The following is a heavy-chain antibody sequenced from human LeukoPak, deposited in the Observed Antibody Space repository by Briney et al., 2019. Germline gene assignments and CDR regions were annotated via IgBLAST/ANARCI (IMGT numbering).Heavy chain of an antibody. D-gene: IGHD4-23*01. CDR3: ARPLTLDYGGNSGDY. V-gene: IGHV5-51*01. CDR2: IYPGDSDA. Sequence: GESLKISCKGSGYSFTSYWIGWVRQMPGKGLEWMGIIYPGDSDARYSPSFQGQVTISADKSISTAYLQWSSLKASGTAMYYCARPLTLDYGGNSGDYWGQGTLVTVSS. CDR1: GYSFTSYW. J-gene: IGHJ4*02.